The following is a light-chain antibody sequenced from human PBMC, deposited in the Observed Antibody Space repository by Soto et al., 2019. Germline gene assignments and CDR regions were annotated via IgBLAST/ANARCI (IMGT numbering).Light chain of an antibody. V-gene: IGKV3-11*01. CDR3: QQRSNWPSGT. CDR2: DAS. J-gene: IGKJ4*01. CDR1: QSVSSY. Sequence: EIVLTQSPATLSLSPGERATLSCRASQSVSSYLAWYQQKPGQAPRLLIYDASNRATGIPARFSGSGSGTDCTLTISSLEPEDFAVYYCQQRSNWPSGTFGGGTKVDIK.